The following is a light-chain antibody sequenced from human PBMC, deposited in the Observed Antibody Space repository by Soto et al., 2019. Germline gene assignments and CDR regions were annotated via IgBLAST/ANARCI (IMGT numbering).Light chain of an antibody. J-gene: IGLJ3*02. CDR2: EVS. CDR1: SSDVGAYNY. V-gene: IGLV2-8*01. CDR3: TSYAGSDIWV. Sequence: QSALTQPPSASGSPGQSVTISCTGTSSDVGAYNYVSWYQQYPGKAPKLMIYEVSKRPSGVSDRFSGSKSGKTASLTVSGLQPDDEADYYCTSYAGSDIWVFGGGTKLTVL.